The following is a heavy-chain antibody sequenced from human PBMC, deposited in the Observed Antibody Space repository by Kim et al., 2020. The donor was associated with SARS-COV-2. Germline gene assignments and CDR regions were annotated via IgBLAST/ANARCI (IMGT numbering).Heavy chain of an antibody. V-gene: IGHV3-33*01. CDR2: IWYDGSNK. CDR3: ARESDSSGWPAYLRYYYYGMDV. CDR1: GFTFSSYG. D-gene: IGHD6-19*01. J-gene: IGHJ6*02. Sequence: GGSLRLSCAASGFTFSSYGMHWVRQAPGKGLEWVAVIWYDGSNKYYADSVKGRFTISRDNSKNTLYLQMNSLRAEDTAVYYCARESDSSGWPAYLRYYYYGMDVWGQGTTVTVSS.